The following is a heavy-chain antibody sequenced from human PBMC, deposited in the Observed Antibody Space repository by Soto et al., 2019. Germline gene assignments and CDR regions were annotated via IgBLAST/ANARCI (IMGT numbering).Heavy chain of an antibody. CDR2: FVPIDGKT. Sequence: SVKVSCKASGGTFSSYAISWVRQAPGQGLEWMGGFVPIDGKTIYAQKFQGRVTMTEDTSTDTAYMELSSLRSEDTAVYYCVSHRSSWYLGMFDPWGQGTLVTVSS. CDR3: VSHRSSWYLGMFDP. V-gene: IGHV1-69*10. CDR1: GGTFSSYA. D-gene: IGHD6-13*01. J-gene: IGHJ5*02.